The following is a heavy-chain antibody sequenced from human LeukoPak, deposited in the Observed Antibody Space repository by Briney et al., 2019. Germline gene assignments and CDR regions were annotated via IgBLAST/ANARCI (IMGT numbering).Heavy chain of an antibody. CDR2: ISGSDGST. CDR3: AKVSYYDFWRVPFDY. D-gene: IGHD3-3*01. Sequence: GGSLRLSCAASGFTFSSYAMSRVRQAPGKGLEWDSAISGSDGSTYYADSVKGRFTISRDNSKNTLYLQMNSLRAEDTAVYYCAKVSYYDFWRVPFDYWGQGTLVTVSS. J-gene: IGHJ4*02. CDR1: GFTFSSYA. V-gene: IGHV3-23*01.